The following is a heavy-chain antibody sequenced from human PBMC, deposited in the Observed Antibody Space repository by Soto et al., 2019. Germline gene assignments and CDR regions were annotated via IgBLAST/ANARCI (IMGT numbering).Heavy chain of an antibody. V-gene: IGHV1-18*01. J-gene: IGHJ3*02. CDR2: ISAYNGNT. CDR3: ASGKGGLYDLLTGYWYAFEI. D-gene: IGHD3-9*01. CDR1: GYTFSSYA. Sequence: QVQLVQSGSEVKKPGASVKVSCKTSGYTFSSYAVTWVRQAPGHGLEWMGWISAYNGNTQFAQKFQGRVTMTRDTSTATVYMELRSLRSDDTALYFCASGKGGLYDLLTGYWYAFEIWGHGTMVTVSS.